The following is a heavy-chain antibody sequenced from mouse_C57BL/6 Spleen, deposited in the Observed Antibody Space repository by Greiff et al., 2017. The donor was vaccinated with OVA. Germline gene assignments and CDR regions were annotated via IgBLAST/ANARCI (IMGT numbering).Heavy chain of an antibody. CDR3: AREGYGNYYYFDY. Sequence: EVNVVESEGGLVQPGSSMKLSCTASGFTFSDYYMAWVRQVPEKGLEWVANINYDGSSTYYLDSLKSRFIISRDNAKNILYLQMSSLKSEDTATYYCAREGYGNYYYFDYWGQGTTLTVSS. CDR1: GFTFSDYY. D-gene: IGHD2-1*01. CDR2: INYDGSST. J-gene: IGHJ2*01. V-gene: IGHV5-16*01.